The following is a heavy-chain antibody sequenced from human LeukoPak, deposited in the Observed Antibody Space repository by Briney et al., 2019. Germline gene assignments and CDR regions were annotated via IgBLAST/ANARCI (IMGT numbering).Heavy chain of an antibody. D-gene: IGHD3-22*01. V-gene: IGHV4-34*01. CDR3: ARGARLIAPSDG. CDR1: GGSFSGYY. Sequence: SETLSLTCAVYGGSFSGYYWSWIRQPPGKGLEWIGEINHSGSTNYNPSLKSRVTISVDTSKNQFSLKLSSVTAADTAVYYCARGARLIAPSDGWGQGTLVTVSS. CDR2: INHSGST. J-gene: IGHJ4*02.